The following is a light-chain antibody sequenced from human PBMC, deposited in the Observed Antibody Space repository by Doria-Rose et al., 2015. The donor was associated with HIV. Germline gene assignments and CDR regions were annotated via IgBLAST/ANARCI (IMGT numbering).Light chain of an antibody. V-gene: IGKV3-20*01. Sequence: EIVLTQSPGTLPLFPGERATLSCRASQSVSSGFLAWYQQKPGQAPRLLIYGASRRASGIPDRFSGSGSGTDFTLTISRLEPEDFAVYYCQQYGDSPKTFGQGTKVEIK. J-gene: IGKJ1*01. CDR1: QSVSSGF. CDR3: QQYGDSPKT. CDR2: GAS.